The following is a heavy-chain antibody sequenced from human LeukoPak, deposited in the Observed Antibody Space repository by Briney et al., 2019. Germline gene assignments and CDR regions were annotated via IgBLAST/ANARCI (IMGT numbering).Heavy chain of an antibody. Sequence: SETLSLTCTVSGGSINTNSYYWVWIRQPPGKGLEWIGTTYYTGSSFYNPSLKSRVTISVDTSKNQFSLKLSSVTAADTAVYYCARDVRTNKYQLLYAFDIWGQGTMVTVSS. CDR2: TYYTGSS. CDR1: GGSINTNSYY. V-gene: IGHV4-39*07. CDR3: ARDVRTNKYQLLYAFDI. J-gene: IGHJ3*02. D-gene: IGHD2-2*02.